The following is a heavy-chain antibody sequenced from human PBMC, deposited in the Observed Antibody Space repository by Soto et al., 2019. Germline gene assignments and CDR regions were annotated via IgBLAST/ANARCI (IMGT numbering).Heavy chain of an antibody. D-gene: IGHD5-18*01. J-gene: IGHJ4*02. CDR2: MNAGVGNT. Sequence: HVELVQSGADVKKPGASVTISCKASGYTFTDYALHWVRQAPGQRLEWMGWMNAGVGNTLYSQKFQGRITITMDTSASTAYMALNSLKSEDTAIYYCARDTGYTFGSLNYWGPGTLVTVSS. CDR3: ARDTGYTFGSLNY. CDR1: GYTFTDYA. V-gene: IGHV1-3*01.